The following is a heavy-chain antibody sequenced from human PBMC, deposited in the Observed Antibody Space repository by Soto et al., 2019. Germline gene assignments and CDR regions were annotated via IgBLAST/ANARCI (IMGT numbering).Heavy chain of an antibody. CDR1: GDSISNGGFY. Sequence: QVPLQESGPGLVKPSQTLSLTCTVSGDSISNGGFYYSWIRQHPGQGLEWVGYIFHSGSTLSNPSLRSRVTLSADTSKNQLFLKLTSVTAADTAVYYCARGGIAGHWFDPWGQGTLVTVSA. J-gene: IGHJ5*02. D-gene: IGHD2-15*01. V-gene: IGHV4-31*03. CDR3: ARGGIAGHWFDP. CDR2: IFHSGST.